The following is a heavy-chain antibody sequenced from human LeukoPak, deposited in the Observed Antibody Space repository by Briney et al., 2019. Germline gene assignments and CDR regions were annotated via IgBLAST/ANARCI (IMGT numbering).Heavy chain of an antibody. CDR3: IRGQRTPVPQVVYYFDY. CDR2: IRSKAYTRPT. Sequence: GGSLSLSCTPSGFTLGDYAVTWVRHAPGGWLDWVGFIRSKAYTRPTEYAASVKSTFTISRDDSKTIAYLQINSLKTEDTAVYYCIRGQRTPVPQVVYYFDYWGQGTLVTVSS. V-gene: IGHV3-49*04. CDR1: GFTLGDYA. J-gene: IGHJ4*02. D-gene: IGHD2-15*01.